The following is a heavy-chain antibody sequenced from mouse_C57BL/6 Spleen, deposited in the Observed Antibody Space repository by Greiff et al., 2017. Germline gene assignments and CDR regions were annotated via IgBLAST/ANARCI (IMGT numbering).Heavy chain of an antibody. D-gene: IGHD1-1*01. CDR3: AKYYYGSLYYAMDY. CDR1: GYTFTDYY. V-gene: IGHV1-26*01. CDR2: INPINGGT. Sequence: VQLKQSGPELVKPGASVKISCKASGYTFTDYYMNWVKQSHGKSLEWIGDINPINGGTSYNQKFKGKATLTVDKSSSTAYMELRSLTSEDSAVYYCAKYYYGSLYYAMDYWGQGTSVTVSS. J-gene: IGHJ4*01.